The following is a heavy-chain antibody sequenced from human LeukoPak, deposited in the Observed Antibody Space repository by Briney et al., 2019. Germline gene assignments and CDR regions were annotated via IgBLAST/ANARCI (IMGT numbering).Heavy chain of an antibody. CDR3: ARERYCSSTSCRWFDP. V-gene: IGHV4-30-4*08. CDR1: GGSISSGDYY. J-gene: IGHJ5*02. CDR2: IYYSGST. D-gene: IGHD2-2*01. Sequence: KASETLSLTCTVSGGSISSGDYYWSWIRQPPGKGLEWIGYIYYSGSTYYNPSLKSRVTISVDTSKNQFSLKLSSVTAADTAVYYCARERYCSSTSCRWFDPWGQGTLVTVSS.